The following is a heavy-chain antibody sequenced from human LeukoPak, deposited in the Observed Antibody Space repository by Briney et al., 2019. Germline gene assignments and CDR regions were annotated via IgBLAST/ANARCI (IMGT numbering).Heavy chain of an antibody. CDR2: ISRSGGTT. Sequence: GSLRLSCAASGFTFSSYDMTWVRQTPGKGLEWVALISRSGGTTYYADSVKGRFTISRDNSKNTLYLQMNSLRAEDTAEYYCAKRGGTESFYYFYYMDVRGKGTTVTVSS. D-gene: IGHD2-15*01. CDR3: AKRGGTESFYYFYYMDV. V-gene: IGHV3-23*01. J-gene: IGHJ6*03. CDR1: GFTFSSYD.